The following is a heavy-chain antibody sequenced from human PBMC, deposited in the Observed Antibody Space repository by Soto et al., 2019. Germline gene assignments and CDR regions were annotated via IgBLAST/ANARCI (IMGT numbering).Heavy chain of an antibody. V-gene: IGHV4-61*01. CDR1: GGSVSSGSYY. J-gene: IGHJ5*02. D-gene: IGHD6-6*01. CDR3: ARGGVGDIAARRRLNWFDP. CDR2: IYYSGST. Sequence: SETLSLTCTVSGGSVSSGSYYWSWIRQPPGKGLEWIGYIYYSGSTNYNPSLKSRVTISVDTSKNQFSLKLSSVTAADSAVYSCARGGVGDIAARRRLNWFDPWRKGPLVTVSS.